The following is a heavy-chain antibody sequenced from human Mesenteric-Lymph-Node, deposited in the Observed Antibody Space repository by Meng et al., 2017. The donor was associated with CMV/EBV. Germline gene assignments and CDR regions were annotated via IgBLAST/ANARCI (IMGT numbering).Heavy chain of an antibody. CDR1: GYTFTSYD. Sequence: VSCKASGYTFTSYDFNWVRQAPGQGLEWVGWMNPNSGNTGYAQKFQGRVTMTRDTSISTAYMELSSLRSEDTAVYYCARKGASDYWGQGTLVTVSS. D-gene: IGHD4/OR15-4a*01. CDR3: ARKGASDY. J-gene: IGHJ4*02. CDR2: MNPNSGNT. V-gene: IGHV1-8*01.